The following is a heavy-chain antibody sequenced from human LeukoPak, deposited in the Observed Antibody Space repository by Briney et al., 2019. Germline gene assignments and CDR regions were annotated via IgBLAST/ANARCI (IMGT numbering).Heavy chain of an antibody. V-gene: IGHV3-7*01. J-gene: IGHJ6*03. Sequence: PGGSLRLSCAASGFTFSEFWMSWVRQAPGKGLEWLANIKEDGSKKYYVDSVKGRFTISRDNAKNSLDLQMNSLRAEDTAVYYCARGGTTKTYYYYYYMDVWGKGTTVTVSS. D-gene: IGHD1-1*01. CDR3: ARGGTTKTYYYYYYMDV. CDR2: IKEDGSKK. CDR1: GFTFSEFW.